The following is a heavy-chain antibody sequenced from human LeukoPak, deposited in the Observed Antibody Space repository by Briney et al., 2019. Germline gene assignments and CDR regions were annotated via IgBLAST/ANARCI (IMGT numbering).Heavy chain of an antibody. D-gene: IGHD3-22*01. CDR2: IYSGGST. CDR1: GFTVSSNY. J-gene: IGHJ4*02. V-gene: IGHV3-53*04. Sequence: GGSLRLSCAASGFTVSSNYMSWVRQAPGKGLEWVSVIYSGGSTYYADTVKGRFTISRHNPKNTLYLQMNSLRAEDTAVYYCARATHYYYDSSGYLNGGYYFDYWGQGTLVTVSS. CDR3: ARATHYYYDSSGYLNGGYYFDY.